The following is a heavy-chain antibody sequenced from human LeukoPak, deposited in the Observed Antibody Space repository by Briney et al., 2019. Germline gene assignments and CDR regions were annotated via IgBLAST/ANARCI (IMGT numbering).Heavy chain of an antibody. V-gene: IGHV3-23*01. Sequence: GGSLRLSCAASGFTFSNYFMTWVRQAPGKGLEWVSTISGSGGSTYYADSVKGRFTISRDNSKNTLYLQMNSLRAEDTAVYYCARDSDYYDSSGYYYFDYWGQGTLVTVSS. CDR1: GFTFSNYF. CDR2: ISGSGGST. J-gene: IGHJ4*02. CDR3: ARDSDYYDSSGYYYFDY. D-gene: IGHD3-22*01.